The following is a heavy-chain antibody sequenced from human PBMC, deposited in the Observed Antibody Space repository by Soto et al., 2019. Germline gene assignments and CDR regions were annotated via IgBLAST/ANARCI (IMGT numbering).Heavy chain of an antibody. CDR2: ISAYNGNT. Sequence: QVQLVQSGAEVKKPGASVKVSCKASGYTFTSYGISWVRQAPGQGLEWMGWISAYNGNTNYAQKLQGRVTMTTDTSTSTAYMELRSLRSDDTAVYYCARGPAYYYCSESYAAGYGMDVLGQGTTVTVSS. V-gene: IGHV1-18*01. J-gene: IGHJ6*02. D-gene: IGHD3-10*01. CDR3: ARGPAYYYCSESYAAGYGMDV. CDR1: GYTFTSYG.